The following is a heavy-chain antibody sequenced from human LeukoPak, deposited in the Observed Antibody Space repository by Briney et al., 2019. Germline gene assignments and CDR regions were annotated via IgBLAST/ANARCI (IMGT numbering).Heavy chain of an antibody. D-gene: IGHD2-2*01. J-gene: IGHJ6*03. CDR2: ISPRSETI. V-gene: IGHV3-48*01. CDR3: AKAYCSSTSCYLTGSDYYYMDV. Sequence: GGSLRLTCATSGFSFNRRGMNWVRHPPGKGLEWVSYISPRSETIYYAESVKGRFTISRDNSKNTLYLQMNSLRAEDTAVYYCAKAYCSSTSCYLTGSDYYYMDVWGKGTTVTVSS. CDR1: GFSFNRRG.